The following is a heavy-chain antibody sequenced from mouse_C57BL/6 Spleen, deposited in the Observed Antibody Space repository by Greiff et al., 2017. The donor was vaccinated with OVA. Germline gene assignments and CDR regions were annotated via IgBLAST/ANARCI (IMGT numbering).Heavy chain of an antibody. CDR2: IYPSDSET. CDR1: GYTFTSYW. D-gene: IGHD2-3*01. Sequence: QVHVKQSGAELVRPGSSVKLSCKASGYTFTSYWMDWVKQRPGQGLEWIGNIYPSDSETHYNQKFKDKATLTVDKSSSTAYMQLSSLTSEDSAVYYCARSIYDGYYVFAYWGQGTLVTVSA. J-gene: IGHJ3*01. CDR3: ARSIYDGYYVFAY. V-gene: IGHV1-61*01.